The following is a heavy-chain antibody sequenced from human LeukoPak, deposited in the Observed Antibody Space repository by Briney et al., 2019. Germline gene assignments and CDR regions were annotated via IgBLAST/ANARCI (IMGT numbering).Heavy chain of an antibody. Sequence: GESLKISCKGSGYSFTSYWIGWVRQLPGKGLEWMGIIYPGDSDTRYSPSFQGQVTISADKSISTAYLQWSSLKASDTAMYYCARLVEVRGVIMGLTDWGQGTLVTVSS. D-gene: IGHD3-10*01. CDR1: GYSFTSYW. CDR2: IYPGDSDT. CDR3: ARLVEVRGVIMGLTD. V-gene: IGHV5-51*01. J-gene: IGHJ4*02.